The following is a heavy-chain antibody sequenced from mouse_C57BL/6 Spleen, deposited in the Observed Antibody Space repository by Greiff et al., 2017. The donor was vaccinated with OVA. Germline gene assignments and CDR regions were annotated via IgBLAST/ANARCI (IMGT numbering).Heavy chain of an antibody. CDR1: GYTFTTYP. V-gene: IGHV1-47*01. D-gene: IGHD1-1*01. J-gene: IGHJ3*01. CDR2: FHPYNDDT. Sequence: LQESGAELVKPGASVKMSCKASGYTFTTYPIEWMKQNHGKSLEWIGNFHPYNDDTKYNEKFKGKATLTVEKSSSTVYLELSRLTSDDSAVYYCARGDYYGSSPAWFAYWGQGTLVTVSA. CDR3: ARGDYYGSSPAWFAY.